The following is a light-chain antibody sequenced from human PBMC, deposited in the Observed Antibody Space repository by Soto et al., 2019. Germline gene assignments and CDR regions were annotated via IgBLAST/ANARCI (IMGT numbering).Light chain of an antibody. J-gene: IGLJ3*02. Sequence: QSVLTQPASVSGSPGQSITISCTGTSSDVGGYDYVSWYQQHPGRPPKLMIFEVSNRPSGISNRFSGSKSGNTASLTISGLQAEDEADYYCSSFTSSSTQVLGGGTKVTVL. CDR1: SSDVGGYDY. CDR2: EVS. V-gene: IGLV2-14*01. CDR3: SSFTSSSTQV.